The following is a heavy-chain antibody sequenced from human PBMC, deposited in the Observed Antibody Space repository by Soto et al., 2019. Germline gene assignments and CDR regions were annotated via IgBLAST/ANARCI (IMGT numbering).Heavy chain of an antibody. D-gene: IGHD5-12*01. V-gene: IGHV1-69*01. J-gene: IGHJ4*02. CDR3: ATPGTATTPALFDY. Sequence: QVQLVQSGAEVKKPGSSVKVSCKASGGTFSTFAISWVRQAPGHGLEWMGGIIPMSGTTDYAPKFQGRVTITADERTSTAYMELSSLRSADTAVYYCATPGTATTPALFDYWGQGTLVTVSS. CDR2: IIPMSGTT. CDR1: GGTFSTFA.